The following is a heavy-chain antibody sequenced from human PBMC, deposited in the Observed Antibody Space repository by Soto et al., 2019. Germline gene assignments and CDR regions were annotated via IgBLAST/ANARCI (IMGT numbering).Heavy chain of an antibody. Sequence: GGSVRLSCVAYVFTFTTHAMSWVRQSPGKGLEWVSTFSGSGGNIYYAEAVKGRLTISRDDSKNTLYLQMNSLRVEDTAVYYCAKDPPWTVGPLAMDVWGQGTTVTVS. CDR3: AKDPPWTVGPLAMDV. CDR2: FSGSGGNI. CDR1: VFTFTTHA. D-gene: IGHD3-10*01. J-gene: IGHJ6*02. V-gene: IGHV3-23*01.